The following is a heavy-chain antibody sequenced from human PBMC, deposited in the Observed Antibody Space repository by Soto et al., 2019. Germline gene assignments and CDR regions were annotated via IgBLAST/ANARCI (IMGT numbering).Heavy chain of an antibody. D-gene: IGHD4-17*01. CDR3: ASLPSYGDNVYSLLPYY. CDR2: IYYSGST. Sequence: SETLSLTCTVSGGSISSSSYYWGWIRQPPGKGLEWIGSIYYSGSTYYNPSLKSRVTISVDTSKNQFSLKLSTVTAADTAVNFGASLPSYGDNVYSLLPYYRTRGSPVTGSS. V-gene: IGHV4-39*01. CDR1: GGSISSSSYY. J-gene: IGHJ4*02.